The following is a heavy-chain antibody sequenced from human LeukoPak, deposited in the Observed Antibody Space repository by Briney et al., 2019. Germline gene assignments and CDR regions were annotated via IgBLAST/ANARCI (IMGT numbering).Heavy chain of an antibody. CDR3: AKDQHSSGWYVADY. V-gene: IGHV3-23*01. CDR2: ISGSGGST. CDR1: GFTFSSYS. Sequence: GGSLRLSCAASGFTFSSYSMNWVRQAPGKGLEWVSAISGSGGSTYYADSVRGRFTISRDNSKNTLSLEMNSLRAEDTAVYYCAKDQHSSGWYVADYWGQGTLVTVSS. J-gene: IGHJ4*02. D-gene: IGHD6-19*01.